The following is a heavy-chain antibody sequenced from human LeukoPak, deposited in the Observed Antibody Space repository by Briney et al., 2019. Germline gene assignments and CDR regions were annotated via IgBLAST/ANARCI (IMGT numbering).Heavy chain of an antibody. CDR1: GFTFSDYE. Sequence: PGGSLRLSCAASGFTFSDYEMHWVRQVIGEGLEWVSAIGTAGNTFYADSVKGRFTISRENARNSFYLQMNSLRAGDTAVYYCAREGSLNNKDAFDFWGQGTMVTVSP. D-gene: IGHD1/OR15-1a*01. CDR3: AREGSLNNKDAFDF. CDR2: IGTAGNT. V-gene: IGHV3-13*04. J-gene: IGHJ3*01.